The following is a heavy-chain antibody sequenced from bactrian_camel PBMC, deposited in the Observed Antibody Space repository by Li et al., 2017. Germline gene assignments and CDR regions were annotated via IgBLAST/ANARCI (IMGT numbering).Heavy chain of an antibody. CDR1: GYTRRSGC. V-gene: IGHV3S9*01. J-gene: IGHJ4*01. D-gene: IGHD2*01. CDR2: IDHDGNR. Sequence: HVQLVESGGGLVQPGGSLRLSCATRGYTRRSGCLAWFRQVPGKEREFVASIDHDGNRRFADSVKGRFTLSQDNAKQAVYLQMDSLTPEDTAMYICGTDGEDCDGGYRVLLGQGTQVTVS.